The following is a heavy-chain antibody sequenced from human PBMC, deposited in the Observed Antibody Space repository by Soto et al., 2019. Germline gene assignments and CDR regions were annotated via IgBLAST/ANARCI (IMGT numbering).Heavy chain of an antibody. D-gene: IGHD3-10*02. V-gene: IGHV4-4*02. CDR2: IHHSGST. CDR1: GGSISSSNW. Sequence: QVQLQESGPGLVKPSETLSLTCAVSGGSISSSNWWSWVRHPTGKGLEWIGQIHHSGSTNYSPSPTSRVTISVDKSENQFSLKMNSVTAADTAVYYCASGGYYVYMDVWGKGTTVTVSS. J-gene: IGHJ6*03. CDR3: ASGGYYVYMDV.